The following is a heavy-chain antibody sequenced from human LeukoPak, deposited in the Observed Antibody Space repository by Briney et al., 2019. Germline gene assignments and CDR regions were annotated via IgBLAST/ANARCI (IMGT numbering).Heavy chain of an antibody. CDR1: GGSFSGYY. D-gene: IGHD3-3*01. Sequence: SETLSLTCAVYGGSFSGYYWSWIRQPPGKGLEWIGEINHSGSTNYNPSLKSRVTISVDTSKNQFSLKLSSVTAADTAVYYCARQDPLRFDRLGLSRDRSVPNWFDPWGQGTLVTVSS. CDR3: ARQDPLRFDRLGLSRDRSVPNWFDP. J-gene: IGHJ5*02. CDR2: INHSGST. V-gene: IGHV4-34*01.